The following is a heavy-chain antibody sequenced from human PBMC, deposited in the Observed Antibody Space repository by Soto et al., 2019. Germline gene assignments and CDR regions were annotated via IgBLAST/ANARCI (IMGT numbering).Heavy chain of an antibody. D-gene: IGHD7-27*01. CDR2: INPNSGGT. CDR3: ARGGTGGAHYWYFDL. Sequence: ASVKVSCKASGYTFTGYYMHWVRQAPGQGLEWMGWINPNSGGTNYAQKFQGWVTMTRDTSISTAYMELSRLRSDDTAVYYCARGGTGGAHYWYFDLWGRGTLVTVSS. CDR1: GYTFTGYY. V-gene: IGHV1-2*04. J-gene: IGHJ2*01.